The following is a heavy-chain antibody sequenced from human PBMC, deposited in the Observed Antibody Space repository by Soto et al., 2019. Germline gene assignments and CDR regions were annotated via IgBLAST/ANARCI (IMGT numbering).Heavy chain of an antibody. Sequence: SETLSLTCTVSGGSVSSGSYYWSWIRQPPGKGLEWIGYIYDSVSTRYNPPLKSRVTISVDASKNRFSLELSSVTAADTAVYYCARVRSGSYFIPFDYWGQGSLVTVSS. V-gene: IGHV4-61*01. CDR1: GGSVSSGSYY. CDR2: IYDSVST. J-gene: IGHJ4*02. D-gene: IGHD3-10*01. CDR3: ARVRSGSYFIPFDY.